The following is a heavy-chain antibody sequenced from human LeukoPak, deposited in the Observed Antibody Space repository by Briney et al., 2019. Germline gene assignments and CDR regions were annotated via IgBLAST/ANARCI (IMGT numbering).Heavy chain of an antibody. CDR3: ARDIVVVPAPIDWFDP. CDR1: GYRFTSYW. V-gene: IGHV5-10-1*01. Sequence: GESLKISCKGSGYRFTSYWISWVRQMPGKGLEWMGRIDPSDSYTNYSPSFQGHVTISADKSISTAYLQWSSLKASDTVMYYCARDIVVVPAPIDWFDPWGQGTLVTVSS. J-gene: IGHJ5*02. D-gene: IGHD2-2*01. CDR2: IDPSDSYT.